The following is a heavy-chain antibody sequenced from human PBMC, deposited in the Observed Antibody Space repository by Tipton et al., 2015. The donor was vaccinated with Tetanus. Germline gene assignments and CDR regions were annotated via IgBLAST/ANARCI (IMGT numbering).Heavy chain of an antibody. CDR1: GYTFTGYY. J-gene: IGHJ6*02. CDR2: IDPNSGGT. Sequence: QLVQSGAEVKKPGASVKVSCKASGYTFTGYYMYWVRQAPGQGLEWMGWIDPNSGGTVYAQRFQGRVTMTRDTTISTAYMELRSLRTDETAVYYCARDRGDYSYYGMDVWGPGSTVSVS. V-gene: IGHV1-2*02. D-gene: IGHD3-22*01. CDR3: ARDRGDYSYYGMDV.